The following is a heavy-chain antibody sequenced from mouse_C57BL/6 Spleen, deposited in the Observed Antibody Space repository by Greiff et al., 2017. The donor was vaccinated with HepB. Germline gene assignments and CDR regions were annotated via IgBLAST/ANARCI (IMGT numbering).Heavy chain of an antibody. D-gene: IGHD2-3*01. CDR3: ARGYDGYYRYAMDY. Sequence: EVHLVESGGGLVKPGGSLKLSCAASGFTFSDYGMHWVRQAPEKGLEWVAYISSGSSTIYYADTVKGRFTISRDNAKNTLFLQMTSLRSEDTAMYYWARGYDGYYRYAMDYWGQGTSVTVSS. CDR1: GFTFSDYG. CDR2: ISSGSSTI. V-gene: IGHV5-17*01. J-gene: IGHJ4*01.